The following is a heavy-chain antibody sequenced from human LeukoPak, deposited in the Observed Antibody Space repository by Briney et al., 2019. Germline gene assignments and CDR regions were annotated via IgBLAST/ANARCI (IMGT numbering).Heavy chain of an antibody. CDR3: TRDQMNY. CDR2: IFSNGDT. V-gene: IGHV3-53*01. D-gene: IGHD5-24*01. CDR1: EFTVSRNY. J-gene: IGHJ4*02. Sequence: GGSLRPSCTASEFTVSRNYMLWVCQAPGKGLEWVSLIFSNGDTHYADSVKGRFTISRDTSKNTVSLQMNSLRVEDTAMYYCTRDQMNYWGQGTLVTVSS.